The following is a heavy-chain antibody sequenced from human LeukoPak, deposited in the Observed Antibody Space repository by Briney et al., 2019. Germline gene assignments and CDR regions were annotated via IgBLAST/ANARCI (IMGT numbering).Heavy chain of an antibody. J-gene: IGHJ4*02. D-gene: IGHD3-22*01. CDR2: IHYSGTT. V-gene: IGHV4-4*02. CDR3: ARVMMVEYYYDSSGYYDY. Sequence: SGTLSLTCAVSGGSISSSNWWSWVRQPPGKGLEWIGSIHYSGTTDYNPSLKSRVTISVDTSKNQFSLKLSSVTAADTAVYYCARVMMVEYYYDSSGYYDYWGQGTLVTVSS. CDR1: GGSISSSNW.